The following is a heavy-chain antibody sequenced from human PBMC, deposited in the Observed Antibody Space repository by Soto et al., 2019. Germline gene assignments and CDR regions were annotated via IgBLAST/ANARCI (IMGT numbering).Heavy chain of an antibody. Sequence: PGESLKISCKASGYSFTSYWIGWVRQMPGKGLEWMGIIYPGDSDTRYSPTFQGQVTISADKSINTAYLQWSSLKASDTAMYYCARHPAKYGDDAEDNKWFDPWGQGTLVTVSS. CDR3: ARHPAKYGDDAEDNKWFDP. CDR2: IYPGDSDT. CDR1: GYSFTSYW. V-gene: IGHV5-51*01. J-gene: IGHJ5*02. D-gene: IGHD2-21*02.